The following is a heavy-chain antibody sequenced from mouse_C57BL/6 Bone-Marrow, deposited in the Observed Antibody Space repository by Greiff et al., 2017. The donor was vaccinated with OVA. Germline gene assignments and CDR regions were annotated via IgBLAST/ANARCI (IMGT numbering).Heavy chain of an antibody. CDR1: GYTFTSYW. J-gene: IGHJ3*01. CDR2: IHPNSGST. V-gene: IGHV1-64*01. D-gene: IGHD1-1*01. CDR3: ARRDYYVPFAY. Sequence: VQLQQPGAELVKPGASVKLSCKASGYTFTSYWMHWVKQRPGQGLEWIGMIHPNSGSTNYNEKFKSKATMTVDKSSSTAYMQLSSITSEDSAVDYCARRDYYVPFAYWGQGTLVTVSA.